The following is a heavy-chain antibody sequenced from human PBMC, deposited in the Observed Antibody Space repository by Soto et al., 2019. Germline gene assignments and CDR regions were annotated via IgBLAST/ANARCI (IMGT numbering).Heavy chain of an antibody. D-gene: IGHD3-10*01. CDR2: INHSGST. CDR3: ARASPLYYYGSGSYYNPRYYGMDV. J-gene: IGHJ6*02. V-gene: IGHV4-34*01. Sequence: PSETLSLTCAVYGGSFSGYYWSWIRQPPGKGLEWIGEINHSGSTNYNPSLKSRVTISVDTSKNQFSLKLSSVTAADTAVYCCARASPLYYYGSGSYYNPRYYGMDVWGQGTTVT. CDR1: GGSFSGYY.